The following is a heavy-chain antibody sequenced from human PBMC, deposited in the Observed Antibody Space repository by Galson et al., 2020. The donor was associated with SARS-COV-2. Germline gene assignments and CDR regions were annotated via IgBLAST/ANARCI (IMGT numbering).Heavy chain of an antibody. V-gene: IGHV3-23*01. CDR1: GFTFSSYA. D-gene: IGHD5-18*01. CDR3: AKVVAYSYGLGFDY. CDR2: ISGSGTST. J-gene: IGHJ4*02. Sequence: GGSLRLSCAASGFTFSSYAMGWVRQAPGKGLEWVLAISGSGTSTYYADSVKGRFTISRDNSKNTLYLQMNSLRAEDTAVYYCAKVVAYSYGLGFDYWGQGTLVTVSS.